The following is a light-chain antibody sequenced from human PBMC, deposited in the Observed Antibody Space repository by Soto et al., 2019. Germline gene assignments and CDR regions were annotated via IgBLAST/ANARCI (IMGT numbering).Light chain of an antibody. CDR2: DVS. CDR3: QQYNSYPWT. J-gene: IGKJ1*01. CDR1: QSISGW. Sequence: DIQMTQSPSTLSASVGDRVTITCRASQSISGWLAWYQQKPGKAPKLLIYDVSSLESGVPSRFSGSRSGTEFTLAISSLQPDDFATYYCQQYNSYPWTFGQGTKVEIK. V-gene: IGKV1-5*01.